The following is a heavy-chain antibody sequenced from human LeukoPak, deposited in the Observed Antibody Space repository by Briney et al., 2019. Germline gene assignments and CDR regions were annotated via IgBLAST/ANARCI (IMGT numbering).Heavy chain of an antibody. V-gene: IGHV1-2*02. D-gene: IGHD7-27*01. Sequence: ASVKVSCKASGYTLTGHYIHWVRQAPGQGFEWMGWISPHSGFTVYPQRFQGRVTTTTDTSISTAFLEVRRLRSDDTAAYYCARQTGDDALDIWGQGTMITVYS. J-gene: IGHJ3*02. CDR2: ISPHSGFT. CDR3: ARQTGDDALDI. CDR1: GYTLTGHY.